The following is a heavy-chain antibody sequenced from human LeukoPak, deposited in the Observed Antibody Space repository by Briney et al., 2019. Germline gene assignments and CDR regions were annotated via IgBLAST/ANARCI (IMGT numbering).Heavy chain of an antibody. CDR1: GFTFSSYW. D-gene: IGHD4-17*01. Sequence: GGSLRLSCAASGFTFSSYWMSWVRQAPGKGLEWVANIKQDGSEKYYVDSVEGRFTISRDNAKNSLYLQMNSLRAEDTAVYYCARRPSYGDSYYFDYWGQGTLVTVSS. CDR2: IKQDGSEK. CDR3: ARRPSYGDSYYFDY. V-gene: IGHV3-7*03. J-gene: IGHJ4*02.